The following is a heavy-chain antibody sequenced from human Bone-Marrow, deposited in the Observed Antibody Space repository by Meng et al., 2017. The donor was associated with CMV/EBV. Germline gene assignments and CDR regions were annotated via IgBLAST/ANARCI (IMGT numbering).Heavy chain of an antibody. Sequence: ASVKVSCKTSGYTFIGYYTHWVRQAPGQGLEWMGWINPNSGGTNYAQKFQGRVTMTRDTSISTAYMELSRLRSDDTAVYYCACLLWPGITGKVDAFDIWGQGTMVTASS. CDR3: ACLLWPGITGKVDAFDI. CDR2: INPNSGGT. J-gene: IGHJ3*02. CDR1: GYTFIGYY. V-gene: IGHV1-2*02. D-gene: IGHD1-20*01.